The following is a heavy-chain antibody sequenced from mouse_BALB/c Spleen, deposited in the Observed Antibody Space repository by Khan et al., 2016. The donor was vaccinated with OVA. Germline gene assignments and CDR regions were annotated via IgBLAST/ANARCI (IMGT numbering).Heavy chain of an antibody. CDR1: GYSITSDYA. V-gene: IGHV3-2*02. D-gene: IGHD1-1*01. CDR2: IRYSGST. CDR3: ARAVLLRPAFDY. J-gene: IGHJ2*01. Sequence: VQLKESGPGLVKPSQSLSLTCTVTGYSITSDYAWNWIRQFPGNKLEWMGCIRYSGSTSYNPSLKSRISITRDTSKNQFFLQLKSVTTEDTATYYCARAVLLRPAFDYWGQGTTLTVSS.